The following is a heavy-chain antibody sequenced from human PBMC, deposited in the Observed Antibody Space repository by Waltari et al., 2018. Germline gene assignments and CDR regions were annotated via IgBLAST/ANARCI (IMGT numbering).Heavy chain of an antibody. CDR3: ARGGGSGWYRSGYYYYYGMDV. CDR1: GGSFSGYY. V-gene: IGHV4-34*01. CDR2: INHTRST. Sequence: QVQLQQWGAGLLKPSETLSLTCAVYGGSFSGYYWSWIRQPPGKGLEWIGEINHTRSTNDNPSLKSRVTISVDTSKNQVSLKLSSVTAADTAVYYCARGGGSGWYRSGYYYYYGMDVWGQGTTVTVSS. J-gene: IGHJ6*02. D-gene: IGHD6-19*01.